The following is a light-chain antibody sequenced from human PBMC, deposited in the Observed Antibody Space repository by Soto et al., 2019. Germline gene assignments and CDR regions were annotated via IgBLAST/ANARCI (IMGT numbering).Light chain of an antibody. CDR1: HSARSS. CDR2: DVS. J-gene: IGKJ1*01. CDR3: QQYDNWPPGWT. Sequence: EVGMTQSPATLSVSPGERATLCCKASHSARSSLGWYQQKPGQPPRLLIHDVSIRATGIPARFNGSGSGTEFTLTISSLQSEDVAVYYCQQYDNWPPGWTFGQGTKVDIK. V-gene: IGKV3-15*01.